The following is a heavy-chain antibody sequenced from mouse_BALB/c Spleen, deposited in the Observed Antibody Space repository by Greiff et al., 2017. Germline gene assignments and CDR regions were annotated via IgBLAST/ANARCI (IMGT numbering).Heavy chain of an antibody. V-gene: IGHV5-12-2*01. CDR3: ARRGGVTVDWYFDV. D-gene: IGHD1-1*01. CDR2: ISNGGGST. J-gene: IGHJ1*01. Sequence: EVHLVESGGGLVQPGGSLKLSCAASGFTFSSYTMSWVRQTPEKRLEWVAYISNGGGSTYYPDTVKGRFTISRDNAKNTLYLQMSSLKSEDTAMYYCARRGGVTVDWYFDVWGAGTTVTVSS. CDR1: GFTFSSYT.